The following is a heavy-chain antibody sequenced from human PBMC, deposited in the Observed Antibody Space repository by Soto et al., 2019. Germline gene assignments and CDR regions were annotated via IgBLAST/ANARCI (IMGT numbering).Heavy chain of an antibody. J-gene: IGHJ6*02. V-gene: IGHV4-59*01. CDR3: ARDQVSPGRVEYYYGTDV. CDR2: IYYSGST. Sequence: SETLSLTCTVSGGSISSYYWSWIRQPPGKGLEWIGYIYYSGSTNYNPSLKSRVTISVDTSKNQFSLKLSSVTAADTAVYYCARDQVSPGRVEYYYGTDVWGQGTTVTVSS. CDR1: GGSISSYY. D-gene: IGHD1-20*01.